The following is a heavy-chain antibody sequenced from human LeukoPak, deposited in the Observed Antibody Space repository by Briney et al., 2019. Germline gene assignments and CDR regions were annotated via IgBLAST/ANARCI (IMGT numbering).Heavy chain of an antibody. D-gene: IGHD5-18*01. CDR3: ASEYGYGYGHRYDY. Sequence: GGSLRLSCAASGFTFSSYAMHWVRQAPGKGLEWVAVISYDGSNKYYADSVKGRFTISRDNSKNTLYLQMNSLRAEDTAVYYCASEYGYGYGHRYDYWGQGTLVTVSS. V-gene: IGHV3-30*04. CDR2: ISYDGSNK. J-gene: IGHJ4*02. CDR1: GFTFSSYA.